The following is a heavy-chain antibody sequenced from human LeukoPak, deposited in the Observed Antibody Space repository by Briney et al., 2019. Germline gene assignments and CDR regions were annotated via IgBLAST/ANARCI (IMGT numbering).Heavy chain of an antibody. CDR2: INAGNGNT. CDR3: ARDGGDLLRVDY. CDR1: GYTFTSYA. Sequence: VSVKVSCKASGYTFTSYAMHWVRQAPGQRLEWMGWINAGNGNTKYSQKFQGRVTMTTDTSTSTAYMELRSLTSDDTAVYYCARDGGDLLRVDYWGQGTQVTVSS. J-gene: IGHJ4*02. V-gene: IGHV1-3*01. D-gene: IGHD1-26*01.